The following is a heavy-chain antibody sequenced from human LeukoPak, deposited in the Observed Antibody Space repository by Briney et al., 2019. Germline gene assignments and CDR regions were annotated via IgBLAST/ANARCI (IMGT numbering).Heavy chain of an antibody. J-gene: IGHJ5*02. CDR3: ARGHGANFGVADNWFDP. CDR1: GGSISSGDYY. D-gene: IGHD3-3*01. Sequence: SETLSLTCTVLGGSISSGDYYWSWIRQPPGKGLEWIGYIYYSGSTYYNPSLKSRVTISVDTSKNQFSLKLSSVTAADTAVYSCARGHGANFGVADNWFDPWGQGTLVTVSS. CDR2: IYYSGST. V-gene: IGHV4-30-4*01.